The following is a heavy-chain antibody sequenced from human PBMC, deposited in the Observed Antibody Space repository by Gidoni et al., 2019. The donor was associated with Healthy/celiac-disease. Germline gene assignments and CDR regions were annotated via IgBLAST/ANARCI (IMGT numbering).Heavy chain of an antibody. D-gene: IGHD6-13*01. CDR2: IYYSGST. V-gene: IGHV4-31*03. J-gene: IGHJ4*02. CDR3: ARGIIAAAAPFDY. Sequence: QVQLHESGPGLVKPSQTLSLNCTVSGGAISSGGYYWSWIRQHPGEGLEWIGYIYYSGSTYYNPSLKSRVTISVDTSKNQFSLKLSSVTAADTAVYYCARGIIAAAAPFDYWGQGTLVTVSS. CDR1: GGAISSGGYY.